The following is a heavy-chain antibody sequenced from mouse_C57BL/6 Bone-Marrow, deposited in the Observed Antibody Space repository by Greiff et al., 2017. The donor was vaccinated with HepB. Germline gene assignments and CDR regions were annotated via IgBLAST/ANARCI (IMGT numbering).Heavy chain of an antibody. CDR1: GYTFTSYW. D-gene: IGHD2-2*01. CDR3: ADGYDPLAMDY. CDR2: INPSSGYT. J-gene: IGHJ4*01. V-gene: IGHV1-7*01. Sequence: VQWVESGAELAKPGASVKLSCKASGYTFTSYWMHWVKQRPGQGLEWIGYINPSSGYTKYNQKFKDKATLTADKSSSTAYMQLSSLTYEDSAVYYCADGYDPLAMDYWGQGTSVTVSS.